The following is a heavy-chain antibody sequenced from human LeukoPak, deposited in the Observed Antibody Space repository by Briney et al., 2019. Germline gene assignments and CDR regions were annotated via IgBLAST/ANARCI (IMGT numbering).Heavy chain of an antibody. D-gene: IGHD1-26*01. J-gene: IGHJ3*02. Sequence: GGSLRLSCAASGFTFSSYSMNWVRQAPGKGLEWVSSISSSSSYIYYADSVKGRFTISRDNAKNSLYLQMNSLRAEDTAVYYCAAQWDGGTGAFDIWGQGTMVTASS. CDR3: AAQWDGGTGAFDI. CDR1: GFTFSSYS. V-gene: IGHV3-21*01. CDR2: ISSSSSYI.